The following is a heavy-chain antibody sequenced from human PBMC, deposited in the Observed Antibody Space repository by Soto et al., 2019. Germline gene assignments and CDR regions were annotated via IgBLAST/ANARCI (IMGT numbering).Heavy chain of an antibody. Sequence: QVQLQESGPGLMKPSETLSLTCTVSGASITGSSYWSWIRQPAGEGLEWIGRFSLSGTTNYNPSLRSRVNMYADVSKNQFSRRLTSVTAADTALYYCARGMTPPGAPAWYYFDSWGQGTLVTVSS. CDR2: FSLSGTT. CDR1: GASITGSSY. D-gene: IGHD2-8*02. J-gene: IGHJ4*02. V-gene: IGHV4-4*07. CDR3: ARGMTPPGAPAWYYFDS.